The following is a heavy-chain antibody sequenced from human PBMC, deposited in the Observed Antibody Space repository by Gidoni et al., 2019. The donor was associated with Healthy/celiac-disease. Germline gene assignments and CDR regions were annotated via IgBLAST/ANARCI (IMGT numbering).Heavy chain of an antibody. Sequence: QVQLQESGPGLVQPSQTLSLTCTFSDGSIGSGGYYCSWIRQHPGKGLEWTGYIYYSGRTYDTPSLKSRVTISADTSTNQCSLKLCSVTAADTAVYYGASARDRQTKGFDPWGQGTLVTFSS. D-gene: IGHD1-1*01. CDR1: DGSIGSGGYY. CDR3: ASARDRQTKGFDP. V-gene: IGHV4-31*03. CDR2: IYYSGRT. J-gene: IGHJ5*02.